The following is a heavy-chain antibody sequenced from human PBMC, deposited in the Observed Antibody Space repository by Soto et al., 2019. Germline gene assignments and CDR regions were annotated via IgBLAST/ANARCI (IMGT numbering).Heavy chain of an antibody. Sequence: GGSLRLSGAASGFTFSSYSMSWVRQAPWKGLEWASGISGSGVSTYYAASVKGRLTISRDNSNNTLYLQMNSLRAEETAVYYCAIPHYYYPAPLGQGILVAFSS. D-gene: IGHD3-22*01. V-gene: IGHV3-23*01. CDR1: GFTFSSYS. J-gene: IGHJ5*02. CDR2: ISGSGVST. CDR3: AIPHYYYPAP.